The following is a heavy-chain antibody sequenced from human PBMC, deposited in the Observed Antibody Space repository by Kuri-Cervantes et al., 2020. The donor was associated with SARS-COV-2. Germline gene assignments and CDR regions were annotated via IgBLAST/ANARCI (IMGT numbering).Heavy chain of an antibody. J-gene: IGHJ3*02. CDR3: ARDLREDALDI. V-gene: IGHV4-38-2*02. Sequence: ESLKISCTVSGGSISSYYWSWIRQPPGKGLEWIGSIYHSGSTYYNPSLKSRVTISVDTSKNQFSLKLSSVTAADTAVYYCARDLREDALDIWGQGTMVTVSS. CDR2: IYHSGST. CDR1: GGSISSYY.